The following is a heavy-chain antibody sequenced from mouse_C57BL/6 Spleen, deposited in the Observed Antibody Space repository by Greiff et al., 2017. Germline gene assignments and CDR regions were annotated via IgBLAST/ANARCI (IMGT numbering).Heavy chain of an antibody. Sequence: EVQLVESGGGLVKPGGSLKLSCAASGFTFSDYGMHWVRQAPEKGLEWVAYISSGSSTIYYADTVQGRITISRDNAKNTLFLQMTSLRSEDTAMYYCARQGRDWYLDVWGTGTTVTVSS. J-gene: IGHJ1*03. V-gene: IGHV5-17*01. CDR1: GFTFSDYG. CDR3: ARQGRDWYLDV. CDR2: ISSGSSTI.